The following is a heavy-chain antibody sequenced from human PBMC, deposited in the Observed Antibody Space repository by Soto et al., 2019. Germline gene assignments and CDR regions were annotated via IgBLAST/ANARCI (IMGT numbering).Heavy chain of an antibody. Sequence: QVQLVQSGAEVKKPGASVKVSCKASGYTFTGYYMHWVRQAPGQGLEWMGWINPNSGGTNYAQKFQGWVSMTRDTSISTAYMELSRRRSDDTAVYYCATQRDYGDYGAFDYWGQGPLVTVSS. CDR2: INPNSGGT. CDR3: ATQRDYGDYGAFDY. CDR1: GYTFTGYY. D-gene: IGHD4-17*01. V-gene: IGHV1-2*04. J-gene: IGHJ4*02.